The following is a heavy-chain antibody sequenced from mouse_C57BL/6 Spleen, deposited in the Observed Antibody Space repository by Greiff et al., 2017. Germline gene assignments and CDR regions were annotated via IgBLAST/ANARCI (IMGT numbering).Heavy chain of an antibody. V-gene: IGHV1-81*01. D-gene: IGHD1-1*01. CDR3: ARDPPDYYGSSYGD. CDR1: GYTFTSYG. Sequence: QVQLQQSGAELARPGASVKLSCKASGYTFTSYGISWVKQRTGQGLEWIGEIYPRSGNTYYNEKFKGKATLTADKSSSTAYMELRSLTSEDSAVYVCARDPPDYYGSSYGDWGQGTTLTVSS. J-gene: IGHJ2*01. CDR2: IYPRSGNT.